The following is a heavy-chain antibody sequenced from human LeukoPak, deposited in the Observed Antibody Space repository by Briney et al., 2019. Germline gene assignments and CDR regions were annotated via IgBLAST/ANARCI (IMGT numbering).Heavy chain of an antibody. Sequence: GGSLRLSCAASGFPFSSYEMNWVRQAPGERLQWVSCISSSGNKIYYAASVKGRFTISRDNAKNSLYLQIDSLRAEDTAVYYCARGQRPQYTSTWDNWFDPWGQGTQVTVSS. CDR2: ISSSGNKI. D-gene: IGHD2-2*01. CDR3: ARGQRPQYTSTWDNWFDP. CDR1: GFPFSSYE. V-gene: IGHV3-48*03. J-gene: IGHJ5*02.